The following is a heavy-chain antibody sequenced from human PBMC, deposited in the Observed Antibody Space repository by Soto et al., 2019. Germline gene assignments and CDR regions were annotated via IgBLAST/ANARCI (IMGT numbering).Heavy chain of an antibody. Sequence: PSETLSLTCTVSGGSISSYYWSRIRQPPGKGLEWIGYIYYSGSTNYNPSLKSRVTISVDTSKNQFSLKLSSVTAADTAVYYCARQSPYYYGSGSYYEDKAIDYWGQGTLVTVSS. CDR2: IYYSGST. CDR1: GGSISSYY. CDR3: ARQSPYYYGSGSYYEDKAIDY. V-gene: IGHV4-59*08. D-gene: IGHD3-10*01. J-gene: IGHJ4*02.